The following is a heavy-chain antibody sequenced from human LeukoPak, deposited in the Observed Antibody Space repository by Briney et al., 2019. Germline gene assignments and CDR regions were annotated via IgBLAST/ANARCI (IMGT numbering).Heavy chain of an antibody. CDR2: ISASAGSA. CDR3: AKDQGSGLGSYSWGYFDY. J-gene: IGHJ4*02. D-gene: IGHD3-10*01. CDR1: GFIFSNYA. Sequence: GGSLRLSCAASGFIFSNYAMGWVRQAPGKGLEWVSGISASAGSAVYADSVKGRFTISRDNSKNMMYLQMNSLRAEDSAVYYCAKDQGSGLGSYSWGYFDYWGQGTLVTVSS. V-gene: IGHV3-23*01.